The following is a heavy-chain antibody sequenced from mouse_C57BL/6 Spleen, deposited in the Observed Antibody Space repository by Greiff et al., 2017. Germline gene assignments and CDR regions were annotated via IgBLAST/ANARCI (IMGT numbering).Heavy chain of an antibody. D-gene: IGHD1-1*01. CDR3: TGGYYGSSSDV. Sequence: EVKVEESGGGLVQPGGSMKLSCVASGFTFSNYWMNWVRQSPEKGLEWVAQIRLKSDNYATHYAESVKGRFTISRDDSKSSVYLQMNNLRAEDTGIYYCTGGYYGSSSDVWGTGTTVTVSS. CDR1: GFTFSNYW. J-gene: IGHJ1*03. CDR2: IRLKSDNYAT. V-gene: IGHV6-3*01.